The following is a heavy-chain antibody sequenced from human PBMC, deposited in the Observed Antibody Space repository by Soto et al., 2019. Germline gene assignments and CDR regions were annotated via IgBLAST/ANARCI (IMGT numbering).Heavy chain of an antibody. Sequence: ASVKVSCKASGYTFISYGISWVRQAPGQGLEWMGWISAYSGNTNYAQKLQGRVTMTTDTSTSTAYMELSSLRSEDTAVYYCARVLTYGHQHDGYYYYGMDVWGQGTTVTVSS. D-gene: IGHD3-9*01. CDR2: ISAYSGNT. CDR3: ARVLTYGHQHDGYYYYGMDV. J-gene: IGHJ6*02. CDR1: GYTFISYG. V-gene: IGHV1-18*01.